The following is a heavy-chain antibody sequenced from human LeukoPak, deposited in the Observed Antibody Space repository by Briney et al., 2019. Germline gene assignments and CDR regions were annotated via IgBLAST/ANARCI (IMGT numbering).Heavy chain of an antibody. D-gene: IGHD6-19*01. CDR2: INPNTGGT. J-gene: IGHJ5*02. CDR1: GYTFSGYY. Sequence: ASVKVSCKASGYTFSGYYIHWVRQAPGQGLEWMGWINPNTGGTEYAQKFQGRVTMTRDTSISTAYMELSRLRSDDTAVYYCARGLLSSGWYGRNGGAPNRWFDPWGQGTLVTVSS. CDR3: ARGLLSSGWYGRNGGAPNRWFDP. V-gene: IGHV1-2*02.